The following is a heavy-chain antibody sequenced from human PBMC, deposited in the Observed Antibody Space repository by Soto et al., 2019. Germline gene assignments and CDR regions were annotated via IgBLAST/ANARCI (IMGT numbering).Heavy chain of an antibody. D-gene: IGHD2-2*01. CDR3: ASFSKTQGYCSSTSCVDPFDY. V-gene: IGHV1-8*02. Sequence: ASVKVSCKASGYTFTSYGISWVRQAPGQGLEWMGWISAYSGNTGYAQKFQGRVTMTRNTSISTAYMELSSLRSEDTAVYYCASFSKTQGYCSSTSCVDPFDYWGQGTLVTVSS. CDR2: ISAYSGNT. J-gene: IGHJ4*02. CDR1: GYTFTSYG.